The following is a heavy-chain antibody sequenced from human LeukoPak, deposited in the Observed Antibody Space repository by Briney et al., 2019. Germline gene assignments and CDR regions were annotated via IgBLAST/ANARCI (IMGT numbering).Heavy chain of an antibody. CDR1: GYTFTSYG. CDR2: MNPNSGNT. Sequence: ASVKVSCKASGYTFTSYGISWVRQAPGQGLEWMGWMNPNSGNTGYAQKFQGRVTITRNTSISTAYMELSSLRSEDTAVYYCARGGRTAMVVYYYYYMDVWGKGTTVTVSS. V-gene: IGHV1-8*03. J-gene: IGHJ6*03. CDR3: ARGGRTAMVVYYYYYMDV. D-gene: IGHD5-18*01.